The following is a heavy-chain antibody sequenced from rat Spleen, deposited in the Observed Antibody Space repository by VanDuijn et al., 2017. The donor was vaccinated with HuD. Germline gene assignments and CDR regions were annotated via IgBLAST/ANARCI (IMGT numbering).Heavy chain of an antibody. CDR1: GVTFSDYY. J-gene: IGHJ2*01. D-gene: IGHD1-11*01. V-gene: IGHV5-7*01. CDR3: ARNYGGYSVAFDY. CDR2: ISYDGSST. Sequence: EVQLVESDGGLVQPGRSLKLSCAASGVTFSDYYMAWVRQAPNKGLEWVATISYDGSSTYYRDSVKGRFTISRDNAKSTLYLQMNSLRSEDTATYYCARNYGGYSVAFDYWGQGVMVTVSS.